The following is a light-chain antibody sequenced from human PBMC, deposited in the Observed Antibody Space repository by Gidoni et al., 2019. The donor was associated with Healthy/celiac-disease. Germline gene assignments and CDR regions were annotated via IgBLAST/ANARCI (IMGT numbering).Light chain of an antibody. Sequence: EIVLTQPPGTLSLSPGERATLSCRASQSVSSSYLAWYQQKPGQAPRLLIYGASSRATGIPDRFSGSGSGTDFTLTISRLEPEDFAVYYCQQYGSSPPYTFXXXTKLDIK. CDR1: QSVSSSY. V-gene: IGKV3-20*01. CDR2: GAS. J-gene: IGKJ2*01. CDR3: QQYGSSPPYT.